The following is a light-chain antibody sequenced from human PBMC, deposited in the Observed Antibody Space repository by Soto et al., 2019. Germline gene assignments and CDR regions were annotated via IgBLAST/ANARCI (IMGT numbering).Light chain of an antibody. CDR1: SSNIGAGYD. J-gene: IGLJ1*01. V-gene: IGLV1-40*01. CDR3: QSYDVSLGV. Sequence: QAVLTQPPSVSGAPGQRVTISCTGSSSNIGAGYDVHWYQQLPGTAPKLLIFGHSNRPSGVPDRFSGSKSGTSASLAITGLQAEDEADYYCQSYDVSLGVFGTGTKLTVL. CDR2: GHS.